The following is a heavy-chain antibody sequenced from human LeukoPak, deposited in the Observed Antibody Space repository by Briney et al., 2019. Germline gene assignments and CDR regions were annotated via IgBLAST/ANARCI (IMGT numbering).Heavy chain of an antibody. CDR2: MSPNSGDT. V-gene: IGHV1-8*01. J-gene: IGHJ4*02. CDR3: TRGPPNWGYDY. Sequence: ASVKVSCKAPGYTFTSYDFNWVRQATGQRPEWMGWMSPNSGDTGYAQKFQDRVTMTRNTSISTAYMELSSLRSDDTAVYYCTRGPPNWGYDYWGPGTLVTVSS. D-gene: IGHD7-27*01. CDR1: GYTFTSYD.